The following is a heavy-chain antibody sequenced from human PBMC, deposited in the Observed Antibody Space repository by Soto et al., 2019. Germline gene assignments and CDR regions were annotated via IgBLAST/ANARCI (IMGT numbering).Heavy chain of an antibody. CDR2: ISSNSSYI. D-gene: IGHD3-22*01. CDR3: TRDQGYYDSSGYYSRAWYFDL. CDR1: GFIFSTYT. Sequence: PGGSLRLSCAASGFIFSTYTMNWVRQTPGKGLEWVLSISSNSSYIYYADSVKGRFTISRDNSKNTLYLQMNSLRAEDRAVYYCTRDQGYYDSSGYYSRAWYFDLWGRGTLVTVSS. J-gene: IGHJ2*01. V-gene: IGHV3-21*01.